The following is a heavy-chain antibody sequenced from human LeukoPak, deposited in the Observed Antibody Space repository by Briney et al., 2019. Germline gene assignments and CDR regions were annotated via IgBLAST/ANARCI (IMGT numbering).Heavy chain of an antibody. J-gene: IGHJ4*02. Sequence: SETLSLTCTVSGGSISSGDYYWSWIRQPPGKGLEWIGYIYDSGSTFHYNPSLKSRVTISVDTSKNQFSLKLSSVTAADTAVYYCARMGELLGLVSDYWGQGTLVTVSS. V-gene: IGHV4-30-4*08. CDR3: ARMGELLGLVSDY. CDR1: GGSISSGDYY. D-gene: IGHD1-26*01. CDR2: IYDSGST.